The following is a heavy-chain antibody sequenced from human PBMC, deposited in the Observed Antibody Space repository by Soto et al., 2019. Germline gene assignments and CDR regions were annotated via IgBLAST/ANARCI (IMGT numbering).Heavy chain of an antibody. CDR1: GGSITSSYY. J-gene: IGHJ4*02. Sequence: PSETLSLTCTVSGGSITSSYYWGWIRQPPGKGLEWIGSIYYSGSTYYNPSLKSRVTISVDTSKNQFSLKLSSVTAADTAVYYCATIPATTILTDYWGQGTLVTVPQ. CDR3: ATIPATTILTDY. D-gene: IGHD2-2*02. CDR2: IYYSGST. V-gene: IGHV4-39*01.